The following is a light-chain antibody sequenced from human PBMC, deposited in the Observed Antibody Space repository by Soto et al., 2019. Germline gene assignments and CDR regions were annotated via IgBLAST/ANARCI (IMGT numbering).Light chain of an antibody. CDR2: DAS. J-gene: IGKJ2*01. V-gene: IGKV1-5*02. Sequence: DFQITQSPSTRPASVEARAPIIARASQSISRCLAWYQQKPGKALKPLIYDASSLESGVPSRFSGSGSGTEFTLTISSLQPDDFATYYCQQYNSYSNTFGQGTKLEIK. CDR1: QSISRC. CDR3: QQYNSYSNT.